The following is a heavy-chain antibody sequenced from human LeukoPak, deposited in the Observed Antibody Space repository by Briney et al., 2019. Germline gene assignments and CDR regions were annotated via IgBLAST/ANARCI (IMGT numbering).Heavy chain of an antibody. V-gene: IGHV3-23*01. J-gene: IGHJ4*02. Sequence: GSLRLSCAASGITFSIHGMNWVRQAPGKGLEWVSGISPGGETPYYADSVKGRFTISRDNSKDTVSLQMHSLRAEDTATYYCAKDVVWLYNNHCGQETLVTASS. D-gene: IGHD3-10*01. CDR2: ISPGGETP. CDR1: GITFSIHG. CDR3: AKDVVWLYNNH.